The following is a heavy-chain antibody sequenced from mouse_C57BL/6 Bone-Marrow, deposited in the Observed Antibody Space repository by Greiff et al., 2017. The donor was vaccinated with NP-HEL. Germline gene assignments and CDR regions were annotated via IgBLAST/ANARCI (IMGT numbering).Heavy chain of an antibody. J-gene: IGHJ3*01. V-gene: IGHV5-12*01. Sequence: EVQRVESGGGLVQPGGSLKLSCAASGFTFSDYYMYWVRQTPEKRLEWVAYISNGGGSTYYPDTVKGRFTISRDNAKNTLYLQMSRLKSEDTAMYYCARHALYDGYYGFAYWGQGTLVTVSA. D-gene: IGHD2-3*01. CDR1: GFTFSDYY. CDR3: ARHALYDGYYGFAY. CDR2: ISNGGGST.